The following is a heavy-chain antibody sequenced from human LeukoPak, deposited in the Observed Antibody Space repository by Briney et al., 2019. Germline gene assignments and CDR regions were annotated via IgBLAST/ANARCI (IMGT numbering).Heavy chain of an antibody. D-gene: IGHD3-16*01. V-gene: IGHV3-21*01. J-gene: IGHJ5*02. CDR3: APGENWFDP. CDR1: GFTFSSYS. CDR2: ISSSSSYI. Sequence: GGSLRLSCAASGFTFSSYSMNWVRQAPGKGLEWVSSISSSSSYIYYADLVKGRFTISRDNAKNSLYLQMNSLRAEDTAVYYCAPGENWFDPWGQGTLVTVSS.